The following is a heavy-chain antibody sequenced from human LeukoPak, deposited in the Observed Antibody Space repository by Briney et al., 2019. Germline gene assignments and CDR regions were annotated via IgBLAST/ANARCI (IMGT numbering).Heavy chain of an antibody. Sequence: PGGSLRLSCAASGFTFSNYGMSWVRQAPGEGLEWVSVISGSGGSTTSYADSVKGRFTISRDNSKNTLYLQMNSLRADDTAVYYCANGRTGGHHGEFDYWGQGTLVTVSP. CDR3: ANGRTGGHHGEFDY. CDR2: ISGSGGSTT. J-gene: IGHJ4*02. V-gene: IGHV3-23*01. D-gene: IGHD4-23*01. CDR1: GFTFSNYG.